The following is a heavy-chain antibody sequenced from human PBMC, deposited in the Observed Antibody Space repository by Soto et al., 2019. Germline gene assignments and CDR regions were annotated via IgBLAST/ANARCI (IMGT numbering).Heavy chain of an antibody. V-gene: IGHV1-69*02. J-gene: IGHJ4*02. D-gene: IGHD3-10*01. CDR2: INPILSMS. CDR1: GDTFTFYS. Sequence: QVQLVQSGAEVKKPGSSVRVSCKASGDTFTFYSINWVRQATGLGLEWMGRINPILSMSNYAQRFQCRVTMTADKTPSTAYMELSSLSSEDTAMYYCASSYGSGYRAFDYWGQGALVTVSS. CDR3: ASSYGSGYRAFDY.